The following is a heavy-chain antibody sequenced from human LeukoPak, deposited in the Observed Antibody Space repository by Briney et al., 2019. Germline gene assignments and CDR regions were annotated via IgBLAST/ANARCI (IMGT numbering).Heavy chain of an antibody. CDR2: MNPNSGNT. Sequence: ASVKVSRKASGYTFTSYDINCVGQATGQGREWMGWMNPNSGNTGYAQKFQGRVTITRNTSISTAYMELSSLRSEDTAVYYCARPRGSGWQSREKFDYWGQGTLVTVSP. CDR1: GYTFTSYD. D-gene: IGHD6-19*01. J-gene: IGHJ4*02. CDR3: ARPRGSGWQSREKFDY. V-gene: IGHV1-8*03.